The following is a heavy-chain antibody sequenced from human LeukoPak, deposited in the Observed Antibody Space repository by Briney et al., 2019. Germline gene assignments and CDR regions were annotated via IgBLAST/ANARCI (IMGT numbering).Heavy chain of an antibody. CDR1: GFTFSSYS. CDR3: ARVDLASAAGWQADV. CDR2: ISSSSSYI. V-gene: IGHV3-21*01. D-gene: IGHD6-13*01. J-gene: IGHJ6*04. Sequence: GGSLRLSCAASGFTFSSYSMNWVRQAPGKGLEWVSSISSSSSYIYYADSVKGRFTISRDNAKNSLYLQMNSLRAEDTAVYYCARVDLASAAGWQADVWGKGTTVTVSS.